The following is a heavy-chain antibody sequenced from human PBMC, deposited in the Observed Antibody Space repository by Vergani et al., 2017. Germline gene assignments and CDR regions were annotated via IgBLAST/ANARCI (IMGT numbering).Heavy chain of an antibody. J-gene: IGHJ6*02. CDR2: IKQDGSEK. D-gene: IGHD2/OR15-2a*01. V-gene: IGHV3-7*01. CDR3: ANSVIAGNVGVAYFGMDV. CDR1: GFIFSSYW. Sequence: EVQLVESGGGLVQPGGSLRLSCAASGFIFSSYWMSWVRQAPGKGLEWVANIKQDGSEKYYVDSVKGRFTISRDKSQNTVNLQMNSLRTEDTAVYFCANSVIAGNVGVAYFGMDVWGRGTTVTVSS.